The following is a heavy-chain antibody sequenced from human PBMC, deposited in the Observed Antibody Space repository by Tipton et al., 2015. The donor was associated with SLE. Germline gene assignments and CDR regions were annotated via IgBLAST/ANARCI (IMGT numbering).Heavy chain of an antibody. J-gene: IGHJ3*02. D-gene: IGHD2-21*01. CDR1: GGSISSSSYY. CDR2: IYYSGST. CDR3: ARHISPLGAFDI. V-gene: IGHV4-39*07. Sequence: LSLTCTVSGGSISSSSYYWGWIRQPPGKGLEWIGSIYYSGSTYYNPSLKSRVTISVDTSKNQFSLKLSSVTAADTAVYYCARHISPLGAFDIWGQGTMVTVSS.